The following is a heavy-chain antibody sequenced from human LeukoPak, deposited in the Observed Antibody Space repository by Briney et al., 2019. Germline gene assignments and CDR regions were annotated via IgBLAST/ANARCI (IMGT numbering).Heavy chain of an antibody. D-gene: IGHD6-13*01. J-gene: IGHJ4*02. CDR3: ARDLTVAAVVLDY. Sequence: ASVKVSCKASGYTFTGYYMHWMRQAPGQGLEWMGWINPNSGGTNYAQKFQGSVTMTRDTSISTAYMELSRLRSDDTAVYYCARDLTVAAVVLDYWGQGTLVTVSS. V-gene: IGHV1-2*02. CDR1: GYTFTGYY. CDR2: INPNSGGT.